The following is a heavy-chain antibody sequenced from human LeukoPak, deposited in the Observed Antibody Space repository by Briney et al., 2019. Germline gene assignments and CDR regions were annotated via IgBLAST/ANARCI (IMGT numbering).Heavy chain of an antibody. V-gene: IGHV3-48*01. D-gene: IGHD3-10*01. Sequence: PGGSLRLSCAASGFTFSSYSMNWVRQAPGKGMEWVSYISSSSSTIYYADSVKGRFTISRDNAKNSLYLQMNSLRAEDTAVYYCARGSLVHYYGSGSYRIRTGFDYWGQGTLVTVSS. CDR3: ARGSLVHYYGSGSYRIRTGFDY. J-gene: IGHJ4*02. CDR2: ISSSSSTI. CDR1: GFTFSSYS.